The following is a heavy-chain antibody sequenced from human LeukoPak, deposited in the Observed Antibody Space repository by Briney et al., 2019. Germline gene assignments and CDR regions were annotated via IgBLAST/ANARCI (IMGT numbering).Heavy chain of an antibody. CDR2: IWYDRTNK. CDR3: ARDRLTTVTTFHFDY. J-gene: IGHJ4*02. V-gene: IGHV3-33*01. D-gene: IGHD4-17*01. CDR1: GFTFSTYA. Sequence: GGSLRLSCAASGFTFSTYAMHWVRQAPGKGLEWVAVIWYDRTNKYYADSVKGRFTISRDNSKNTLYLQMGRLRAEDPAVYYCARDRLTTVTTFHFDYWGQGTLVTVSS.